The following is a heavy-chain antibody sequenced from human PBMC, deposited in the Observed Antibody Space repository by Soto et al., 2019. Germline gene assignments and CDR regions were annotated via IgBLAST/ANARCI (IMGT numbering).Heavy chain of an antibody. CDR2: IYHSGST. V-gene: IGHV4-30-2*01. CDR3: ARDRGSSGWHRGYY. D-gene: IGHD6-19*01. Sequence: SETLSLTWAVSGGSISSGGYSWSWIRQPPGKGLEWIGYIYHSGSTNYNPSLKSRVTISVDKSKNQFSLKLSSVTAADTAVYYCARDRGSSGWHRGYYWGQGTLVTVSS. CDR1: GGSISSGGYS. J-gene: IGHJ4*02.